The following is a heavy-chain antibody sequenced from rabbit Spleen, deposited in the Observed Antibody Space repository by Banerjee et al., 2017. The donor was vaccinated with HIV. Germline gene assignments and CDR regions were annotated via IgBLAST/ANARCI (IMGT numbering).Heavy chain of an antibody. Sequence: QEQLEESGGDLVKPEGSLTLTCTASGFSFSGSYHICWVRQAPGKGLEWIACIGGGITGPNAYASWAKGRFTISTASSTTVTLHMTSLTAADTATYFCARSEIVGSDWAFDSWGQGTLVTVS. CDR1: GFSFSGSYH. CDR2: IGGGITGPN. D-gene: IGHD4-2*01. CDR3: ARSEIVGSDWAFDS. V-gene: IGHV1S45*01. J-gene: IGHJ2*01.